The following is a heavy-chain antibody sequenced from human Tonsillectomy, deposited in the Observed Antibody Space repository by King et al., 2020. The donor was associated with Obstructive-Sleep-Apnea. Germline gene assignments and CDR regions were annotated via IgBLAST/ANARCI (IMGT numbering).Heavy chain of an antibody. CDR2: IYYSGST. V-gene: IGHV4-31*03. CDR1: GGSISSGGYY. CDR3: ARGGGGSGNY. D-gene: IGHD3-10*01. J-gene: IGHJ4*02. Sequence: QLQESGPGLVKPPQTLSLTCIVSGGSISSGGYYWSWIRQHPGKGLEWIGYIYYSGSTYYNPSLKSRVTISVDTSKNQFSLKLSSMTAADTAVYYCARGGGGSGNYWGQGTLVTVSS.